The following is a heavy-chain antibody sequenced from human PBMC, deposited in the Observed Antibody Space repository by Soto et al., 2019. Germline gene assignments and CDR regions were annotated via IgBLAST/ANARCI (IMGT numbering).Heavy chain of an antibody. D-gene: IGHD6-13*01. V-gene: IGHV4-59*03. Sequence: PSDTLSLTCTFSGGSISNVYYTWIRQPPGKGLEWIGQIFYSGGTNYNPSLKSRVTISLDTSRNQFTLKLTSMTAADTAVYYCAAMRQRLVIRPEYWGQGTLVTVSS. J-gene: IGHJ4*01. CDR2: IFYSGGT. CDR3: AAMRQRLVIRPEY. CDR1: GGSISNVY.